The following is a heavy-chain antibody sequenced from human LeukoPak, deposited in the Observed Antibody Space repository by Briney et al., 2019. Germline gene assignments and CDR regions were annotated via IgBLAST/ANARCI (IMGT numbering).Heavy chain of an antibody. CDR1: GFNFSSQW. CDR3: AREHYFYYMDG. J-gene: IGHJ6*03. Sequence: GGSLRLSCAASGFNFSSQWMSWVRQAPGKGLEWVANVNQGGTQKYYVDSVKGRFTISRDNAENSLYLQMNSLRAEDTAVYYCAREHYFYYMDGWGKGTTVTVSS. V-gene: IGHV3-7*01. CDR2: VNQGGTQK.